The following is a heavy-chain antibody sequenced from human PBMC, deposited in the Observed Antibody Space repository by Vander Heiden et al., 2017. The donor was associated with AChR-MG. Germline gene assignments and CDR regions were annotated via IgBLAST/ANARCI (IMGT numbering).Heavy chain of an antibody. CDR2: ISYDGSNK. J-gene: IGHJ6*02. Sequence: QVQLVESGGGVVQPGRSLRLPCAASGFTLSSAAMHWVRQAAGKGLEWVAVISYDGSNKYYADSVKGRFTISRDNSKNTLYLQMNSLRAEDTAVYYCARDHFTLYSSSYPLGMDVWGQGTTVTVSS. V-gene: IGHV3-30-3*01. CDR3: ARDHFTLYSSSYPLGMDV. D-gene: IGHD6-13*01. CDR1: GFTLSSAA.